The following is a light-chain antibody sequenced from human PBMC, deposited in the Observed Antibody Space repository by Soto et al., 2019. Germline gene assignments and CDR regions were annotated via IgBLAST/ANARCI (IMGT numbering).Light chain of an antibody. V-gene: IGLV3-21*04. CDR1: NIRSQT. Sequence: SYVLTQPPSVSVAPGKTARITCGGNNIRSQTVHWYQQKPGQAPVLVMSYVSDRPSGIPERFSGSKSGNTATLSISGVEAGDEADYYCQVWDTLSDHVVFGGGTKVTVL. J-gene: IGLJ3*02. CDR2: YVS. CDR3: QVWDTLSDHVV.